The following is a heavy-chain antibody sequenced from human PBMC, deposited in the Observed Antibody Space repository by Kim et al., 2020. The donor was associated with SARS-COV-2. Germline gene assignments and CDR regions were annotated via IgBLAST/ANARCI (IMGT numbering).Heavy chain of an antibody. CDR1: GFTFSSYA. CDR2: ISGSGGST. Sequence: GGSLRLSCAASGFTFSSYAMSWVRQAPGKGLEWVSAISGSGGSTYYADSVKGRFTISRDNSKNTLYLQMNSLRAEDTAVYYCAKGEDRRITIFGVVIRLFDYWGQGTLVTVSS. J-gene: IGHJ4*02. CDR3: AKGEDRRITIFGVVIRLFDY. D-gene: IGHD3-3*01. V-gene: IGHV3-23*01.